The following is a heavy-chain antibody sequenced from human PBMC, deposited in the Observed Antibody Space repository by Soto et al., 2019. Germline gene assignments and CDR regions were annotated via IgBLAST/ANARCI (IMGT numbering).Heavy chain of an antibody. Sequence: NPSETLSLTCAVSGGSISSSNWWSWVRQPPGKGLEWIGEIYHSGSTNYNPSLKSRVTISVDKSKNQFSLKLSSVTAADTAVYYCARTGGQQREIDYWGQGTLVTVSS. CDR3: ARTGGQQREIDY. J-gene: IGHJ4*02. CDR1: GGSISSSNW. D-gene: IGHD6-13*01. V-gene: IGHV4-4*02. CDR2: IYHSGST.